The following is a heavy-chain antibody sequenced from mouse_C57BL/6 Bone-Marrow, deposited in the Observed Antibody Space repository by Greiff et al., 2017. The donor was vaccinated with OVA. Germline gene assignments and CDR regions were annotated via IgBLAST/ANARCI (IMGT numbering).Heavy chain of an antibody. CDR1: GYTFTDYY. V-gene: IGHV1-26*01. Sequence: EVQLQQSGPELVKPGASVKISCKASGYTFTDYYMNWVKQSHGKSLEWIGDINPNNGGTSYNQKFKGKATLTVDKSSSTAYMELRSLTSEDSAVYYCARRRVWLPTSFDYWGQGTTLTVSS. J-gene: IGHJ2*01. CDR3: ARRRVWLPTSFDY. CDR2: INPNNGGT. D-gene: IGHD2-2*01.